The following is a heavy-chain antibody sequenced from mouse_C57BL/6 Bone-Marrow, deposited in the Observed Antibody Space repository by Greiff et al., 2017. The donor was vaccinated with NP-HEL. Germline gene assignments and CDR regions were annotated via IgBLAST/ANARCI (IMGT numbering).Heavy chain of an antibody. CDR2: ISNGGGST. CDR3: ARGYYYGSPDY. CDR1: GFTFSDYY. Sequence: EVKLQESGGGLVQPGGSLKLSCAASGFTFSDYYMYWVRQTPEKRLEWVAYISNGGGSTYYPDTVKGRFTISRDNAKNTLYLQMSRLKSEDTAMYYCARGYYYGSPDYWGQGTTLTVSS. D-gene: IGHD1-1*01. V-gene: IGHV5-12*01. J-gene: IGHJ2*01.